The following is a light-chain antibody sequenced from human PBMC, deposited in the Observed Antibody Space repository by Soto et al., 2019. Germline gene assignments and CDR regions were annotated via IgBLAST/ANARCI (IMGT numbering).Light chain of an antibody. CDR2: GAS. CDR1: QSVGNN. Sequence: EVVMTQSPATLSVSPGERATLSCRASQSVGNNLAWYQQSPGQAPRLLIYGASSRATGIPARFSGSGSGTEFTLTLSRLQSEDFAVYYCQQYNNWPPLTFGGGTKV. V-gene: IGKV3D-15*01. J-gene: IGKJ4*01. CDR3: QQYNNWPPLT.